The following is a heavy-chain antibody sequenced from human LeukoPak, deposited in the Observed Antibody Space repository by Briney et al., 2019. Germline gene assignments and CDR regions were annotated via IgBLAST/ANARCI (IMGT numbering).Heavy chain of an antibody. J-gene: IGHJ4*02. V-gene: IGHV3-30*19. CDR2: IYYDGSNK. Sequence: GGSLRLSCTASGFTFSSHGMFWVRQAPGKGLEWVTFIYYDGSNKYYADSVKGRFAISRDNSKNTLHLQMDSLRIDDTAFYYCARDSATGYHPDSWGQGTLVTVSS. CDR1: GFTFSSHG. D-gene: IGHD3-9*01. CDR3: ARDSATGYHPDS.